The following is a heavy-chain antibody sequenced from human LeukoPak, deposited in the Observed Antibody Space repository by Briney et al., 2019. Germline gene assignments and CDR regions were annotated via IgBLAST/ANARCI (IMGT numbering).Heavy chain of an antibody. Sequence: GGSLRLSCAASGFTVSSNYMSWVRQAPGKGLEWVSVIYSGGSTYYADSVKGRLTISRDNSKNTLYLQMNSLRDEDTAVYYCATSPYGSGSYWVYWGQGTLVTVSS. J-gene: IGHJ4*02. CDR2: IYSGGST. V-gene: IGHV3-66*01. CDR1: GFTVSSNY. CDR3: ATSPYGSGSYWVY. D-gene: IGHD3-10*01.